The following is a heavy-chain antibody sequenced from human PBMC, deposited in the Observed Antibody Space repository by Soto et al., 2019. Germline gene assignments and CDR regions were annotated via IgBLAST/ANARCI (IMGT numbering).Heavy chain of an antibody. J-gene: IGHJ4*02. CDR3: ARRKDFWWGDY. CDR2: INHSGST. V-gene: IGHV4-34*01. Sequence: SETLSLTCAVYGGSFSDYYWSWIRQSPGKGLEWIGEINHSGSTIYNPSLKSRVTISVDTSKKQFSLKLSSLTAADTAVYYCARRKDFWWGDYWGQGTLVTVSS. CDR1: GGSFSDYY. D-gene: IGHD3-3*01.